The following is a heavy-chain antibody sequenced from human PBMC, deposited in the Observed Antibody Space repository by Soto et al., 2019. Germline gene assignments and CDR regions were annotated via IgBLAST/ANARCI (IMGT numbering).Heavy chain of an antibody. CDR1: GDSISTFY. J-gene: IGHJ4*02. D-gene: IGHD1-1*01. CDR2: IYYTGST. V-gene: IGHV4-59*01. Sequence: PSETLSLTCTVSGDSISTFYWSWIRQPPGKGLEWIGYIYYTGSTNYNPSLKSRVTMSVDTSKKQFSLKLTSVNAADTAVYYCARQRGTYFDYWGQGSLVTVSS. CDR3: ARQRGTYFDY.